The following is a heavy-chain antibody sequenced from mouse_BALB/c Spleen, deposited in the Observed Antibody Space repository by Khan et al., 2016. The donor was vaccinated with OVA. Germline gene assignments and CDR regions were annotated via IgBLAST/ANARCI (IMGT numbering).Heavy chain of an antibody. J-gene: IGHJ2*01. CDR2: ISYSGST. Sequence: VQLKESGPGLMKPSQSLSLTCIVTGYSITSGYGWNWIRQFPGNKLEWMGYISYSGSTNYNPSLKSRISITRDTSKNQFFLQLNSVTTEDTATYYCARTARIKYWGQGTTLTVSS. CDR3: ARTARIKY. V-gene: IGHV3-2*02. CDR1: GYSITSGYG. D-gene: IGHD1-2*01.